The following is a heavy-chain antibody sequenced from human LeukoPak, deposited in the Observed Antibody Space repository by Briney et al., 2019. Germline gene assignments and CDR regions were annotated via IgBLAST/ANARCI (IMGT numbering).Heavy chain of an antibody. CDR2: IIPIFGTA. J-gene: IGHJ4*02. CDR3: AREGYCGGDCHFDY. V-gene: IGHV1-69*13. D-gene: IGHD2-21*02. CDR1: GYTFTSYG. Sequence: ASVKVSCKASGYTFTSYGISWVRQAPGQGLEWMGGIIPIFGTANYAQKFQGRVTITADESTSTAYMELSSLRSEDTAVYYCAREGYCGGDCHFDYWGQGTLVTVSS.